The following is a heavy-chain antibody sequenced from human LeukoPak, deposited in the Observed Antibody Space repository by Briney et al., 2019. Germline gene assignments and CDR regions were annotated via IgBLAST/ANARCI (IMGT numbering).Heavy chain of an antibody. CDR1: GGSIRSRTYY. V-gene: IGHV4-39*01. J-gene: IGHJ4*02. Sequence: SETLSLTCTVSGGSIRSRTYYWGWIRQPPGKGLEWVGSIYYSGTTYYNPSLKSRVTISVDTSKNQLSLKLSSVTAADTAVYYWARLNYYTLSGYYFDYWGQGTLVTVSS. D-gene: IGHD3-22*01. CDR2: IYYSGTT. CDR3: ARLNYYTLSGYYFDY.